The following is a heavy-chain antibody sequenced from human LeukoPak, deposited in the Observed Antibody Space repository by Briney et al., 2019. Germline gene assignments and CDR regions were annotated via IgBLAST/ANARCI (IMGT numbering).Heavy chain of an antibody. J-gene: IGHJ4*02. CDR1: GFTFSSYW. D-gene: IGHD2-2*01. CDR3: ASSQDCSSTSCRDY. V-gene: IGHV3-74*01. CDR2: INSDGSST. Sequence: GGSLRLSCAASGFTFSSYWMHWVRQAPGKGLVWVSRINSDGSSTSYADSVKGRFTISRDNAKNTLYLQMNSLRAEDTAVYYCASSQDCSSTSCRDYWGQGTLVTVPS.